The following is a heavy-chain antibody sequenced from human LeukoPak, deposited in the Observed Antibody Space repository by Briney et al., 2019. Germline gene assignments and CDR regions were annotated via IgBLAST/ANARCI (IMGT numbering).Heavy chain of an antibody. CDR1: GFTFSTHA. V-gene: IGHV3-23*01. CDR3: AKDHYYGSGSYYLAAFDY. Sequence: GGSLRLSCTASGFTFSTHAMTWVRQAPGKGLEWVSGISGSGAATYYADSVKGRFTISRDNSKNTLYLQMNSLRAEDTAVYYCAKDHYYGSGSYYLAAFDYWGQGTLVTVSS. J-gene: IGHJ4*02. D-gene: IGHD3-10*01. CDR2: ISGSGAAT.